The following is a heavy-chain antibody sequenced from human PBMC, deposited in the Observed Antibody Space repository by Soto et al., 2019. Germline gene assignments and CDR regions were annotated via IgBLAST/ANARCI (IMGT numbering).Heavy chain of an antibody. CDR2: VSYSGST. V-gene: IGHV4-59*08. Sequence: SETLSLTCSLSGGAIGGYYWSWIRQPPGKALEWIGYVSYSGSTDYHPSLKSRVSISIDTSKNQFSLKMISVTAADTAVYYCVRHGSDSGWFFFDPWGQGALVTVSS. D-gene: IGHD6-19*01. J-gene: IGHJ5*02. CDR1: GGAIGGYY. CDR3: VRHGSDSGWFFFDP.